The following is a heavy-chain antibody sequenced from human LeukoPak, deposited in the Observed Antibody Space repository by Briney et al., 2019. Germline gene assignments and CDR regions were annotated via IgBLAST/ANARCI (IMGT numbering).Heavy chain of an antibody. D-gene: IGHD2-21*02. Sequence: GGSLRLSCAASGFNFGSYSMTWVRQAPGKGLEWVGRIKSKTDGGTTDYAAPVKGRFTISSDDSKDTLYLQMNSLKTEDTAVYYCTRCGGGGDCYSDYWGQGTLVTVSS. CDR2: IKSKTDGGTT. CDR3: TRCGGGGDCYSDY. V-gene: IGHV3-15*01. CDR1: GFNFGSYS. J-gene: IGHJ4*02.